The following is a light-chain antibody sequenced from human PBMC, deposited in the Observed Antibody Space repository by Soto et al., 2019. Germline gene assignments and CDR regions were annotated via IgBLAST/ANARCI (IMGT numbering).Light chain of an antibody. CDR3: SSCTSSSRPLV. V-gene: IGLV2-14*01. Sequence: QSVLAQPASVSGSPGQSITISCTGTSSDVGGYNYVSWYQQHPGKAPKLMTYEVSNRPSGVSNRFSGSKSGNTASLTISGLPAEDEADYYCSSCTSSSRPLVFGTGTNVTVL. CDR2: EVS. J-gene: IGLJ1*01. CDR1: SSDVGGYNY.